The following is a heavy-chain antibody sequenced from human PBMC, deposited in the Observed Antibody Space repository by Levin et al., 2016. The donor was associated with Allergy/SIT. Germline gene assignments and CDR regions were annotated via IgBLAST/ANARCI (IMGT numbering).Heavy chain of an antibody. CDR1: GGSISSSSYY. CDR3: ARTLGWYGGGSSDY. J-gene: IGHJ4*02. V-gene: IGHV4-61*05. CDR2: IYYSGST. D-gene: IGHD6-19*01. Sequence: SETLSLTCTVSGGSISSSSYYWGWIRQPPGKGLEWIGYIYYSGSTNYNPSLKSRVTISVDTSKNQFSLKLSSVTAADTAVYYCARTLGWYGGGSSDYWGQGTLVTVSS.